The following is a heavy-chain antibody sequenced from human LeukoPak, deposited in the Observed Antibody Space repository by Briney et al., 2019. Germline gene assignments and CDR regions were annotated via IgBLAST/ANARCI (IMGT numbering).Heavy chain of an antibody. CDR2: ISNSSTYI. V-gene: IGHV3-21*01. Sequence: GGSLRLSCAASGFSFNKYNMNWVRQAPGKGLEWVSSISNSSTYIYYPDSMKGRFTISRDNAKNSLYLHMNSLRDEDTAVYYCSRDLILADNGGSSAHDYWGQGTLVTVSS. CDR3: SRDLILADNGGSSAHDY. D-gene: IGHD2-15*01. CDR1: GFSFNKYN. J-gene: IGHJ4*02.